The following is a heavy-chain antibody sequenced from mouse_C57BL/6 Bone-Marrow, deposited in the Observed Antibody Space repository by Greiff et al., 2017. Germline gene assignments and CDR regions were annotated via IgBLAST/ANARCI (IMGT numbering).Heavy chain of an antibody. CDR1: GYTFTSYW. V-gene: IGHV1-64*01. CDR2: IHPNSGST. Sequence: QVQLQQPGAELVKPGASVKLSCKASGYTFTSYWMHWVKQRPGQGLEWIGMIHPNSGSTNYNEKFKSKATLTVDKSSSTAYMQLSSLTSADSAVYYCARPIITTVPYYFDYWGQGTTLTVSS. CDR3: ARPIITTVPYYFDY. D-gene: IGHD1-1*01. J-gene: IGHJ2*01.